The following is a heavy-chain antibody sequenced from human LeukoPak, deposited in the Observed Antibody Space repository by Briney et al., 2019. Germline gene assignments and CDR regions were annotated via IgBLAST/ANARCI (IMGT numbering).Heavy chain of an antibody. CDR1: GYTFTSYY. CDR3: ARELLMDTAMAFDY. J-gene: IGHJ4*02. D-gene: IGHD5-18*01. CDR2: INPSSGST. V-gene: IGHV1-46*01. Sequence: ASVKVSCKASGYTFTSYYMHWVRQAPGQGLEWMGIINPSSGSTSYAQEFQGRVTMTRDTSTSTVYMELSSLRSDDTAVYYCARELLMDTAMAFDYWGQGTLVTVSS.